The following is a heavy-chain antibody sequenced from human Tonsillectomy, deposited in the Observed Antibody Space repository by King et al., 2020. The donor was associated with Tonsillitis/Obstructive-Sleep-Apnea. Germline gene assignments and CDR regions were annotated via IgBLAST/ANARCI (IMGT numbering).Heavy chain of an antibody. J-gene: IGHJ3*02. CDR3: ARDNGGGSAFDI. CDR2: ISHTGST. D-gene: IGHD3-16*01. Sequence: VQLQEWGAGLLKPSETLSLTCGVYGGSFSGYYWSWIRQPPGEGLEWIVEISHTGSTNYNPSLKSRVTISVDTSKNQLSLKLNSVTAADTAVYYCARDNGGGSAFDIWGQGTMVTVSS. V-gene: IGHV4-34*01. CDR1: GGSFSGYY.